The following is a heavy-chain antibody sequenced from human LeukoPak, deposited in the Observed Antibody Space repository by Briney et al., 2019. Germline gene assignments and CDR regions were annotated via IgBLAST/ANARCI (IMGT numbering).Heavy chain of an antibody. Sequence: GGSLRLSCAASGFTFSNYAMHWVRQAPGKGLEWVAVISYDGSNKYYADSVKGRFTISRDNSKNTLYLQMNSLRAEDTAVYYCAKLSVGGYFDWLSCMDVWGQGTTVTVSS. CDR3: AKLSVGGYFDWLSCMDV. D-gene: IGHD3-9*01. V-gene: IGHV3-30-3*02. CDR2: ISYDGSNK. J-gene: IGHJ6*02. CDR1: GFTFSNYA.